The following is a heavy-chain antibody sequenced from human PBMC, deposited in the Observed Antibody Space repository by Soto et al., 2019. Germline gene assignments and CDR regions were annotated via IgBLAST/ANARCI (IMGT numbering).Heavy chain of an antibody. CDR1: GFTFTSSA. D-gene: IGHD3-10*01. CDR3: AADWHYGSGSYYAYYYGMDV. V-gene: IGHV1-58*02. CDR2: IVVNSGNT. Sequence: QMQLVQSGPEVKKPGTSVKVSCNASGFTFTSSAMQWVRQARGQRLEWIGWIVVNSGNTNYAQKFQERVTITRDMSTSTAYMELRSLRSEDTAVYYCAADWHYGSGSYYAYYYGMDVWGQGTTVTVSS. J-gene: IGHJ6*02.